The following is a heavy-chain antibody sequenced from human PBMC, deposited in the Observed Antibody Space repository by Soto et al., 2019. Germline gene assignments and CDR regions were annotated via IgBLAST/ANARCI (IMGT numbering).Heavy chain of an antibody. V-gene: IGHV1-18*01. J-gene: IGHJ6*02. CDR2: ISSYNGNT. CDR1: GYTFITYG. CDR3: ARDRPTSSIRARDYYYAMDV. Sequence: QVQLVQSGAEVKKPGASVKVSCKASGYTFITYGISWVRQAPGQGLEWMGWISSYNGNTNYAQKLQGRVTLTAETSATPAYMALRRLSSDDTAVYYCARDRPTSSIRARDYYYAMDVWGQGTTVTVSS. D-gene: IGHD6-6*01.